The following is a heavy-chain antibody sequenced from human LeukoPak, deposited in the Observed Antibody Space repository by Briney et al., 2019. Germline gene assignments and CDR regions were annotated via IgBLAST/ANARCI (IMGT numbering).Heavy chain of an antibody. CDR1: GYTFTGYY. Sequence: SVKVSCKASGYTFTGYYMHWVRQAPGQGLEWMGWINPNSGGTNYAQKFQGRVTMTRDTSISTAYMELSRLRSDDTAVYYCARDPYYYDSSGYSLGWFDPWGQGTLVTVSS. CDR3: ARDPYYYDSSGYSLGWFDP. D-gene: IGHD3-22*01. V-gene: IGHV1-2*02. CDR2: INPNSGGT. J-gene: IGHJ5*02.